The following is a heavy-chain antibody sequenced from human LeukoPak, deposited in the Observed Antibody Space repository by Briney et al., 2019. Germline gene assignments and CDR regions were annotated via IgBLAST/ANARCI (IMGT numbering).Heavy chain of an antibody. D-gene: IGHD6-13*01. CDR3: ARDGIAAAGGFDY. CDR2: ISRSGGST. Sequence: GGSLRLSCAASGFTFSSHAMSWVRQAPGKGLEWVSGISRSGGSTYYADSVEGRFTISRDDSKNTLYLQMNSLRAEDTAVYYCARDGIAAAGGFDYWGQGTLVTVSS. CDR1: GFTFSSHA. V-gene: IGHV3-23*01. J-gene: IGHJ4*02.